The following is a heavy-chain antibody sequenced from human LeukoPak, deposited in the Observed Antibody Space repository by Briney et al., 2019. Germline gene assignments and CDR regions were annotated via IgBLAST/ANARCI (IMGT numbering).Heavy chain of an antibody. D-gene: IGHD2-2*01. CDR1: GFTFSSYW. CDR2: IKQDGSEK. Sequence: GGSLRLSCAASGFTFSSYWMSWVRQAPGKGLEWVANIKQDGSEKYYVDSVKGRFTISRDNAKNSLYLQMNSLRAEDTAVYYCARDDIVVVPGNWFDPWGQGTLVTVSS. J-gene: IGHJ5*02. V-gene: IGHV3-7*01. CDR3: ARDDIVVVPGNWFDP.